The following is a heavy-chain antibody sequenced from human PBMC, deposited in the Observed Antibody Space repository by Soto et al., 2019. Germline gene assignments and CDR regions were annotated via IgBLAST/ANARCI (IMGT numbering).Heavy chain of an antibody. J-gene: IGHJ3*02. D-gene: IGHD6-25*01. CDR2: IRNEANSYTA. CDR3: TRVPAPVPAAIDI. CDR1: GFTFSSYA. Sequence: GGSLRLSCAASGFTFSSYAMSWVRQAPGKGLEWVGRIRNEANSYTAVYAASVTGRFTMSRDDSKNSLYLQMDSLKTEDTAVFYCTRVPAPVPAAIDIWGQGTMVTVSS. V-gene: IGHV3-72*01.